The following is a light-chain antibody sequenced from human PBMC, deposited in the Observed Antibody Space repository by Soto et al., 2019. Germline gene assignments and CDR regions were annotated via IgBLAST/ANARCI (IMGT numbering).Light chain of an antibody. CDR2: DAS. CDR3: QQRSNWPRT. CDR1: QSVGSY. J-gene: IGKJ1*01. Sequence: EIVLTQSPATLSLSPGERATLSCRASQSVGSYLAWYQQKLGQAPKLLIYDASNRATGIPARFSGSGSGTDFTLTISSLEPKDFAVYYCQQRSNWPRTFGQGTKVEIK. V-gene: IGKV3-11*01.